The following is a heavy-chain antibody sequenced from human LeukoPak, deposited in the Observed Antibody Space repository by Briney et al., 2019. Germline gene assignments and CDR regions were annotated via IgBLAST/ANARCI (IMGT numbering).Heavy chain of an antibody. J-gene: IGHJ4*02. V-gene: IGHV1-46*03. CDR2: INPSGGST. CDR3: ARDARVYYYDSSGYYYPY. D-gene: IGHD3-22*01. CDR1: GYTFTSYG. Sequence: ASVKVSCKASGYTFTSYGISWVRQAPGQGLEWMGIINPSGGSTSYAQKFQGRVTMTRETSTSTVYMELSSLRSEDTAVYYCARDARVYYYDSSGYYYPYWGQGTLVTVSS.